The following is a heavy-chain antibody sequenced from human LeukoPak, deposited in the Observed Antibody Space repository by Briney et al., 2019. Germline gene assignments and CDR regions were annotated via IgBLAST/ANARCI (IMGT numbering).Heavy chain of an antibody. V-gene: IGHV4-4*07. CDR1: GGSISSYY. CDR2: IFTSGST. Sequence: SETLSLTCTVSGGSISSYYWSWIRQPAGKGLEWIGRIFTSGSTNYNPSLKSRLTMSVDTSKNQFSLKLTSVTAADTAVYYCARAPWGSGDFDSWGQGTLVTVSS. D-gene: IGHD7-27*01. J-gene: IGHJ4*02. CDR3: ARAPWGSGDFDS.